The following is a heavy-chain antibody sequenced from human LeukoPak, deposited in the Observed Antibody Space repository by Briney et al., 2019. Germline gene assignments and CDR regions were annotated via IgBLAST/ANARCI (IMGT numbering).Heavy chain of an antibody. CDR1: GGSISSYY. V-gene: IGHV4-59*08. D-gene: IGHD5-12*01. CDR3: ARHHLVATITLSSFFDY. CDR2: IYYSGST. Sequence: SETLSLTCTVSGGSISSYYWSWIRQPPGKGLEWIGYIYYSGSTNYNPSLKSRVTISVDTSKNQFSLKLSSVTAADTAVYYCARHHLVATITLSSFFDYWGQGTLVTVSS. J-gene: IGHJ4*02.